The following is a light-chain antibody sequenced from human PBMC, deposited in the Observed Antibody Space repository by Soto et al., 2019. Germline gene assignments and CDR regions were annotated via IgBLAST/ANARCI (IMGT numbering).Light chain of an antibody. V-gene: IGKV3-20*01. CDR1: QSVSSTF. CDR2: GAS. CDR3: QQYGSSPMYT. Sequence: EIVLTQSPGTLSLSPGERATLSCRASQSVSSTFLAWYQQKPGQAPRLLIHGASTRATAIPDRFSGSGSGTDFTLTISRLEPEDFAVYYCQQYGSSPMYTFGQGTRLEIK. J-gene: IGKJ2*01.